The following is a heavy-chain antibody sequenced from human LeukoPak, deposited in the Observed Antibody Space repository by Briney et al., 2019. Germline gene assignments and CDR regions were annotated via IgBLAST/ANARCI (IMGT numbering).Heavy chain of an antibody. V-gene: IGHV3-30*04. CDR3: ARADDIVVVVAAMVDY. Sequence: GGSLRLSCAASAFTFSSYAMYWVRQAPGKGLEWVAVISYDGSNKYYADSVKGRFTISRDNSKHMLYLHMNSLRAEDTAVYYCARADDIVVVVAAMVDYWGQGTLVTVSS. J-gene: IGHJ4*02. CDR1: AFTFSSYA. D-gene: IGHD2-15*01. CDR2: ISYDGSNK.